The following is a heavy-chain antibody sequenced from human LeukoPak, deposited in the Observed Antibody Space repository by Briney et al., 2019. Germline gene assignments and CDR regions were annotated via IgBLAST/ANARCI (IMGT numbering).Heavy chain of an antibody. Sequence: SVKGRFTISRDNSENTLYLQMDGLTAEATAVYYCARGNNGTGSYHWGQGTLVTVS. J-gene: IGHJ4*02. CDR3: ARGNNGTGSYH. D-gene: IGHD3-10*01. V-gene: IGHV3-53*01.